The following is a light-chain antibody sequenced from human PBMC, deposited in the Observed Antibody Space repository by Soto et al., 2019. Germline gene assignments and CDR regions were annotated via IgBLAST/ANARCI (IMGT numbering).Light chain of an antibody. CDR2: KTS. Sequence: DIQMTQSPSTLSASVGDRVTITCRASQSISTWLAWYQQKPGRAPNLLIYKTSSLERGVLSRFSGSVSGTEFPLTISSLQPDDFATYYCQLYNTYSPWTFGQGTKVEIK. V-gene: IGKV1-5*03. J-gene: IGKJ1*01. CDR3: QLYNTYSPWT. CDR1: QSISTW.